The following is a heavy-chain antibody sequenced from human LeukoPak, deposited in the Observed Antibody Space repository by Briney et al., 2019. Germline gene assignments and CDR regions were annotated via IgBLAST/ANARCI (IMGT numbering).Heavy chain of an antibody. D-gene: IGHD2-2*01. CDR3: ARVGGLPAAVPAGNWFDP. CDR2: IYTSGST. V-gene: IGHV4-4*07. CDR1: GGSISSYY. Sequence: SETLSLTCTVSGGSISSYYWSWIRQPAGKGLEWIGRIYTSGSTNYNPSLKSRVTISVDKSKNQFSLKLSSVTAADTAVYYCARVGGLPAAVPAGNWFDPWGQGTLVTVSS. J-gene: IGHJ5*02.